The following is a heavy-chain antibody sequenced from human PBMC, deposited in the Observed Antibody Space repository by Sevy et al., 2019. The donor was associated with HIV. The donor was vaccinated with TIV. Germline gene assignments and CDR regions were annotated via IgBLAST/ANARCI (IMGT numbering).Heavy chain of an antibody. CDR2: ILPIFGTT. CDR1: GGTFTNHI. V-gene: IGHV1-69*13. CDR3: AKGMEFSLTRRQVPLTAFES. D-gene: IGHD3-16*02. Sequence: ASVKVSCQTSGGTFTNHIINWVRQAPGHKFEWVGGILPIFGTTNNSQKFRGRVTFIADDSTSTVYMELSRLRSDDTAFYYCAKGMEFSLTRRQVPLTAFESWGQGTLVTVSS. J-gene: IGHJ4*02.